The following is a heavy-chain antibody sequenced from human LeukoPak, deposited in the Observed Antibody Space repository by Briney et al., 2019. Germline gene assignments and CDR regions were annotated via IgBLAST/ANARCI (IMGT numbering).Heavy chain of an antibody. J-gene: IGHJ3*02. Sequence: GASVKVSCKASGYTFTSYYMHWVRQAPGQGLEWMGIINPSGGSTSYAQKFQGRVTMTRDMSTSTVYMELSSLRSEDTAVYYCARYSSSWQTLDAFDIWGQGTMVTVSS. D-gene: IGHD6-13*01. CDR1: GYTFTSYY. V-gene: IGHV1-46*01. CDR3: ARYSSSWQTLDAFDI. CDR2: INPSGGST.